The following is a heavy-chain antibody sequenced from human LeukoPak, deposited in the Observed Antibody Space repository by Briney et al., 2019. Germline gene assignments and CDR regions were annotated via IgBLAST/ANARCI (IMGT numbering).Heavy chain of an antibody. V-gene: IGHV1-8*02. CDR2: MNPNSGNT. CDR1: GYTFTSYG. J-gene: IGHJ4*02. CDR3: ATVSGRVYRSGNDY. D-gene: IGHD6-13*01. Sequence: ASVKVSCKASGYTFTSYGISWVRQAPGQGLEWMGWMNPNSGNTGYAQKFQGRVTMTRNTSISTAYMELSSLRSEDTAVYYCATVSGRVYRSGNDYWGQGTLVTVSS.